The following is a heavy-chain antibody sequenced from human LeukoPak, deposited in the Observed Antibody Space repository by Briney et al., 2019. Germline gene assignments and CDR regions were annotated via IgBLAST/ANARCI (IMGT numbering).Heavy chain of an antibody. D-gene: IGHD3-10*01. CDR1: GFTFSSFG. CDR3: TKTYYSSRAHYYYYYYMDV. J-gene: IGHJ6*03. V-gene: IGHV3-23*01. Sequence: GGTLRLSCAASGFTFSSFGMSWVRQAPGKGLEWGPAISGRGGSTYYADSVKGRFTISRDNSKNTMYLQMNSRRAEDTAVYYCTKTYYSSRAHYYYYYYMDVWGEGTTVTISS. CDR2: ISGRGGST.